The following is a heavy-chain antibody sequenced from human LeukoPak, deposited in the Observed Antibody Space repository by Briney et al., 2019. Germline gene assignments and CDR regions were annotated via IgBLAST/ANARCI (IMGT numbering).Heavy chain of an antibody. CDR3: ARLPTDLLAFDY. Sequence: SETLSLTCTVSGGSISSSSYYWGWIRQPLGKGLEWIASISYSGSTYYNPSLKSRVTISVDTSKNQFSLRLSSVTAADTAVYYCARLPTDLLAFDYWGQGTLVTASS. D-gene: IGHD2-8*02. V-gene: IGHV4-39*01. J-gene: IGHJ4*02. CDR2: ISYSGST. CDR1: GGSISSSSYY.